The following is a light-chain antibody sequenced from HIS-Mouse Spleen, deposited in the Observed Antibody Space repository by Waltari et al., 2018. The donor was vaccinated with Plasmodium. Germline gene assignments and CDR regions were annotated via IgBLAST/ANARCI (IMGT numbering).Light chain of an antibody. CDR2: DAS. CDR1: QDISNY. Sequence: DIQLTQSPSSLSASVGDRVTITCQASQDISNYLNWYQQKPGKAPKLLIYDASNLETGVPSRFSGSGSVTDFTFTISSLQPEDIATYYCQQYDNHPPTFGGGTKVEIK. V-gene: IGKV1-33*01. J-gene: IGKJ4*01. CDR3: QQYDNHPPT.